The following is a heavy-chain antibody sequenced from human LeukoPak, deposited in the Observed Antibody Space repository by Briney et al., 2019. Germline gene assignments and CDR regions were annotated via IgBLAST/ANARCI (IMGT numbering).Heavy chain of an antibody. CDR1: GYTFTSYG. V-gene: IGHV1-18*01. J-gene: IGHJ3*02. Sequence: ASVKVSCKASGYTFTSYGISWVRQAPGQGLEWMGWISAYNGNTNYAQKLQGRVTMTTDTSTSTAYMELRSLRSDDTAVYYCARDWSIFGVVIIPDAFDIWGQGTMVTVSS. CDR2: ISAYNGNT. CDR3: ARDWSIFGVVIIPDAFDI. D-gene: IGHD3-3*01.